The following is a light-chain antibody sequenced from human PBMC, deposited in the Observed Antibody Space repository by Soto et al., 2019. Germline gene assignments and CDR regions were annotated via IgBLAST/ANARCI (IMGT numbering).Light chain of an antibody. CDR1: QSVNSN. CDR3: QQYGSSFT. J-gene: IGKJ3*01. CDR2: GAS. V-gene: IGKV3-20*01. Sequence: EVVMTQSPATLSLSPGERATLSCWASQSVNSNLAWYQQKPGQAPRLLVYGASTRAAGVPDRFSGSGSGTDFTLTISRLEPEDFAVYYCQQYGSSFTFGPGTKVDIK.